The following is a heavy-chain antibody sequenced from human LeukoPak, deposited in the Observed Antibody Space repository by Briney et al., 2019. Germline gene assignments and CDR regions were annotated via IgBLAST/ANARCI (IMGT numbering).Heavy chain of an antibody. CDR2: ISHSGGT. J-gene: IGHJ4*02. V-gene: IGHV4-61*01. CDR3: ARSNGYNSVVWDS. CDR1: GGSFSSYSWSHY. Sequence: SETLSLPCSVSGGSFSSYSWSHYWSWIAQPPGKGLEWIGYISHSGGTNYHPSLKSRVTISVDTSKNQFSLKLTSVTAADTAVYYCARSNGYNSVVWDSWGQGALVTVSS. D-gene: IGHD5-24*01.